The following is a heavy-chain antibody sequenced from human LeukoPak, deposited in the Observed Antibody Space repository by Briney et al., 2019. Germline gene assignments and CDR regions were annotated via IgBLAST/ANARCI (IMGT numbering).Heavy chain of an antibody. CDR1: GGSISSSHYY. J-gene: IGHJ6*02. V-gene: IGHV4-39*01. CDR2: ITHTGST. Sequence: KTSETLSLTCTVSGGSISSSHYYWGWIRQPPGKGLEWIGEITHTGSTNYSPSLKSPATISVDTSKNQFSLRLTSVTAADTAVYYCARATDPYYCGGGSCRYYYGVDVWGQGTTVTVSS. D-gene: IGHD2-15*01. CDR3: ARATDPYYCGGGSCRYYYGVDV.